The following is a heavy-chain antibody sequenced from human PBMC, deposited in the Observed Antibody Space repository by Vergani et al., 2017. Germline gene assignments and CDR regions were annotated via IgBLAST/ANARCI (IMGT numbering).Heavy chain of an antibody. CDR2: ISSSGSTI. Sequence: QVQLVESGGGLVKPGGSLRLSCAASGFTFSDYYMSWIRQAPGKGLEWVSYISSSGSTIYYADSVKGRFTISRDTAKNSLYLQMNSLRAEDTAVYYCARDGATMTTVTTSYYYGMDVWGQGTTVTVSS. CDR1: GFTFSDYY. D-gene: IGHD4-17*01. V-gene: IGHV3-11*04. J-gene: IGHJ6*02. CDR3: ARDGATMTTVTTSYYYGMDV.